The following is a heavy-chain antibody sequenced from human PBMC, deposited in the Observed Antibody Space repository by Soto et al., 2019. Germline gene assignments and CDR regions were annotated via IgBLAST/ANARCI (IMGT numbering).Heavy chain of an antibody. D-gene: IGHD6-6*01. CDR2: ISVYNGNT. CDR1: GSTFTTYG. V-gene: IGHV1-18*01. Sequence: QVQLVQSGAEVKKPGASVRVSCKASGSTFTTYGISWVRQAPGQGLEWMGWISVYNGNTNYAQNLQGRVTVTTDTSTSTAFMELRSLTSADTAIYYCARVLRTARHSSDYYYYGMDVWGQGTTVTVSS. J-gene: IGHJ6*02. CDR3: ARVLRTARHSSDYYYYGMDV.